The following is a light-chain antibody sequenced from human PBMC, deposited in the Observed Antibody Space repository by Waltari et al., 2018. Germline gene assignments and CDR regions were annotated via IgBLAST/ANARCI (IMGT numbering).Light chain of an antibody. CDR1: SSDVGTSNS. CDR2: DVS. CDR3: SSQSSDNVVL. J-gene: IGLJ3*02. Sequence: QSALTQPASVSGSPGQSITISCTRTSSDVGTSNSVSWYQDHPGQGPKVIIYDVSDRPSGVSARFSGSKSGNTASLTISGLQAEDEADYYCSSQSSDNVVLFGGGTKVTVL. V-gene: IGLV2-14*03.